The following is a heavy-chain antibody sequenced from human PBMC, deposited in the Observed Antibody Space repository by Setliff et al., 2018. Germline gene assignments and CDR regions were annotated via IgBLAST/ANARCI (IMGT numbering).Heavy chain of an antibody. CDR2: ISADNGNT. CDR1: GYTFTTYG. J-gene: IGHJ3*02. D-gene: IGHD1-26*01. CDR3: ARAHSGSDFHDPFDI. V-gene: IGHV1-18*01. Sequence: ASVKVSCKASGYTFTTYGISWVRQAPGQGLEWMGWISADNGNTNYAQKLQGRVTMTTDTSTSTAYMELRSLRSDDTAVYYCARAHSGSDFHDPFDIWGQGTMVTVSS.